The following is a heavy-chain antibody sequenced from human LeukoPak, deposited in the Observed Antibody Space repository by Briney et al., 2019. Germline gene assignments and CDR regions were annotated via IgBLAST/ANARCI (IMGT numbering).Heavy chain of an antibody. J-gene: IGHJ4*02. CDR2: IYHSGST. V-gene: IGHV4-38-2*02. Sequence: SETLSLTCTVSGYSISSGYYWGWIRQPPGKGLEWIGSIYHSGSTYYNPSLKSRVTISVDTSKKQFSLKLRSVTAADTAEYYCARGLTVFGYWGQGTLVTVSS. CDR3: ARGLTVFGY. D-gene: IGHD2-8*01. CDR1: GYSISSGYY.